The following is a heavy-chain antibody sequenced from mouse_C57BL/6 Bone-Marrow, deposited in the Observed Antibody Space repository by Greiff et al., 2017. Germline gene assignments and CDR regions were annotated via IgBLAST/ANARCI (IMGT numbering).Heavy chain of an antibody. J-gene: IGHJ2*01. CDR2: INPGSGGT. CDR3: ATDDGGFDY. Sequence: QVQLQQSGAELVRPGTSVKVSCKASGYAFTNYLIEWVKQRPGQGLEWIGVINPGSGGTNYNEKFKGKATLTADKSSSTAYMQLSSLTSEDSAVYFGATDDGGFDYWGQGTTLTVSS. D-gene: IGHD2-12*01. CDR1: GYAFTNYL. V-gene: IGHV1-54*01.